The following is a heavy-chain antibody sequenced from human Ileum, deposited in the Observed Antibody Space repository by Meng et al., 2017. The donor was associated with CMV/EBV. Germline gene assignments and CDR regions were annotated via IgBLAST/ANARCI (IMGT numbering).Heavy chain of an antibody. Sequence: ETLSLTCAASAFTFSAHWVHWVRQAPGKGLVWVSRIKSDGSVTNYADSVKGRFTVSRDNAKNTLYLQMNSLRVEDTAVYYCARGPSGSNYFSGDYWGQGILVTVSS. D-gene: IGHD2/OR15-2a*01. CDR2: IKSDGSVT. J-gene: IGHJ4*02. CDR3: ARGPSGSNYFSGDY. V-gene: IGHV3-74*01. CDR1: AFTFSAHW.